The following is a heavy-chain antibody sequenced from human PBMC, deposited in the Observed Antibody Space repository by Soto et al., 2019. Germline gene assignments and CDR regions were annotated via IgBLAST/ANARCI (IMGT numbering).Heavy chain of an antibody. D-gene: IGHD6-13*01. Sequence: GGSLRLSCAVSGFTFSDYYMTWIRQAPGKGLEWVSYISSSTSHTNYADSVKGRSTISRDNAKNSLLLQMNSLRAEDTAVYYCARGRGAAADYFDFWGQGTLVTVSS. CDR3: ARGRGAAADYFDF. CDR1: GFTFSDYY. CDR2: ISSSTSHT. J-gene: IGHJ4*02. V-gene: IGHV3-11*05.